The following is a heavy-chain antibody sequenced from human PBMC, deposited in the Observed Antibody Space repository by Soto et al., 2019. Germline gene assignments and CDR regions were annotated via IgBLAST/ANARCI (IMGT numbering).Heavy chain of an antibody. V-gene: IGHV3-30-3*01. CDR2: ISYDGSNK. D-gene: IGHD2-15*01. CDR1: GCTFSSYS. Sequence: GGTLTLTCTASGCTFSSYSMRWVRQAPGKGLEWVAVISYDGSNKYYADSVKGRFTISRDNSKNTLYLQMNSLRAEDTAVYYCARDHMSGVVVVAATPIDYWGQGTLVTVSS. CDR3: ARDHMSGVVVVAATPIDY. J-gene: IGHJ4*02.